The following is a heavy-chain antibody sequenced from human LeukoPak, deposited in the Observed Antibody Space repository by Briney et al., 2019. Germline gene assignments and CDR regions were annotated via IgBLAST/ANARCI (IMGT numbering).Heavy chain of an antibody. V-gene: IGHV3-33*08. D-gene: IGHD4-17*01. CDR3: ARDGATVTTSLDWYFDL. CDR1: GFTFSSYG. CDR2: IWYDGSNK. Sequence: QPGGSLRLSCAASGFTFSSYGMHWVRQAPGKGLEWVAVIWYDGSNKYYADSVKGRFTISRDNSKNTLYLQMNSLRAEDTAVYYCARDGATVTTSLDWYFDLWGRGTLVTVSS. J-gene: IGHJ2*01.